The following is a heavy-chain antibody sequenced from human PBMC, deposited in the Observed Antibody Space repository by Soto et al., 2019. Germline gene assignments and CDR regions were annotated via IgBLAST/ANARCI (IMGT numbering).Heavy chain of an antibody. J-gene: IGHJ4*02. CDR2: ISYDGSNK. D-gene: IGHD2-15*01. Sequence: QVQLVESGGGVVQPGRSLRLSCAASGFTFSSYGMHWVRQAPGKGLEWLALISYDGSNKYYADSVKGRFTISRDNSKNTLYLQMNSLRAEDTAVYYCAKDRNIVVAVAPLDYWGQGTLVTVSS. CDR1: GFTFSSYG. V-gene: IGHV3-30*18. CDR3: AKDRNIVVAVAPLDY.